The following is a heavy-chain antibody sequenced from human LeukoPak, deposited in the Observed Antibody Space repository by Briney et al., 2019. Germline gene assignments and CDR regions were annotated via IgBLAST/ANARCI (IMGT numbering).Heavy chain of an antibody. Sequence: PGGSLRLSCAASGFTFSSYGMHWVRQAPGKGLEWVAVISYDGSNKYYADSVKGRFTISRDNSKSTLYLQMNSLRAEDTAVYYCAKEGIAAAEDYWGQGTLVTVSS. D-gene: IGHD6-13*01. J-gene: IGHJ4*02. CDR3: AKEGIAAAEDY. V-gene: IGHV3-30*18. CDR1: GFTFSSYG. CDR2: ISYDGSNK.